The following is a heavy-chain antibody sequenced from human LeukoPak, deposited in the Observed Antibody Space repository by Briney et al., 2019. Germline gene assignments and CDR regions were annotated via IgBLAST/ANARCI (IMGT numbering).Heavy chain of an antibody. CDR3: ARSPITMVRGVIHYYGMDV. CDR2: MSYDGSNK. V-gene: IGHV3-30-3*01. CDR1: GGTFSSYA. D-gene: IGHD3-10*01. J-gene: IGHJ6*02. Sequence: SCKASGGTFSSYAISWVRQAPGKGLEWVAVMSYDGSNKYYADSVKGRFTISRDNSKNTLYLQMNSLRAEDTAVCYCARSPITMVRGVIHYYGMDVWGQGTTVTVSS.